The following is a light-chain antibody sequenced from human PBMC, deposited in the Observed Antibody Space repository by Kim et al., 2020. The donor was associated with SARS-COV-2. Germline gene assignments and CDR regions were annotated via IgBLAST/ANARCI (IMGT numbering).Light chain of an antibody. CDR3: QTWGTGIYWV. J-gene: IGLJ3*02. Sequence: VKLTCTLSSGHSSYASAWHQQQPEKGPRYLMKLNSDGSHSKGDGIPDRFSGSSSGAERYLTISSLQSEDEADYYCQTWGTGIYWVFGGGTQLTVL. V-gene: IGLV4-69*01. CDR1: SGHSSYA. CDR2: LNSDGSH.